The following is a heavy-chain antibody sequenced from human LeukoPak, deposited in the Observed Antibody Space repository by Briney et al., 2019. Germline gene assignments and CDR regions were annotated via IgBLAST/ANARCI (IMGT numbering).Heavy chain of an antibody. J-gene: IGHJ4*02. CDR2: ISYDGSNK. V-gene: IGHV3-30*18. CDR1: GFTFSSYA. Sequence: PGGSLRLSCAASGFTFSSYAVHWVRQAPGKGLEWVAFISYDGSNKYYSDSVKGRFTTSRDNSKNTLYLQMNSLRAEDTAVYYCAKDVGSSGWLSNLFDYWGQGTLVTVSS. CDR3: AKDVGSSGWLSNLFDY. D-gene: IGHD6-19*01.